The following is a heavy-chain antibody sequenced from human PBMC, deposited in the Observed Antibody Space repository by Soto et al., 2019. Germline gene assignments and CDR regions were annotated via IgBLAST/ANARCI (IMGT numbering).Heavy chain of an antibody. CDR2: IKQDGGER. V-gene: IGHV3-7*01. D-gene: IGHD3-16*01. J-gene: IGHJ6*02. Sequence: GSLSRSCQASGFTFTCSSMDWFRQAPGKGLEWVANIKQDGGERNYLDSVKGRFTISRDNAENSLFLQMNSLRAEDTAVYYCARDFPFYYGMDVWGQGTTVPVSS. CDR1: GFTFTCSS. CDR3: ARDFPFYYGMDV.